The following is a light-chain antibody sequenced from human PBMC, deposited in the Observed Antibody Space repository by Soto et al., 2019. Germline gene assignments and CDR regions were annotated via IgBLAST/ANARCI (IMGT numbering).Light chain of an antibody. CDR3: QQYYAYPYT. V-gene: IGKV1-16*01. CDR1: QDINNY. Sequence: DIQMTQSPSSLSASVGDRVTITCRASQDINNYLAWFQQKPGKAPKSLIYGASRLHSGVPSTFSGSGSGTDFTLTISSLQSEDFATYYCQQYYAYPYTFGQGTRLEIK. CDR2: GAS. J-gene: IGKJ2*01.